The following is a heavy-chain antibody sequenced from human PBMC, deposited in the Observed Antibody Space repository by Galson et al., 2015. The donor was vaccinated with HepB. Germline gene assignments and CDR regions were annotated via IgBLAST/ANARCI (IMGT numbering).Heavy chain of an antibody. CDR1: GYTFTQYG. Sequence: SVKVSCKASGYTFTQYGISWVRQAPGHGLEWMGRINPNSGDTKYAQKFQGRVTMTRDTSICTAYMELSRLRSDDTAVYYCASLYCSGGSCYSDFDYWGQGTLVTVSS. J-gene: IGHJ4*02. V-gene: IGHV1-2*06. CDR3: ASLYCSGGSCYSDFDY. D-gene: IGHD2-15*01. CDR2: INPNSGDT.